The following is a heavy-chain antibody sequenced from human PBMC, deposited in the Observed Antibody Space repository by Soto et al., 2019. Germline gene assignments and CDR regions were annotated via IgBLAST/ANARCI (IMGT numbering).Heavy chain of an antibody. CDR2: INHSGST. J-gene: IGHJ6*03. CDR3: AREDYYYYYMDV. V-gene: IGHV4-34*01. Sequence: SETLSLTCAGYGGSFSGYYLSLGRQPPGKGLEWIGEINHSGSTNYNPSLKSRVTISVDTSKNQFSLKLSSVTAADTAVYYCAREDYYYYYMDVWGKGTTVTVS. CDR1: GGSFSGYY.